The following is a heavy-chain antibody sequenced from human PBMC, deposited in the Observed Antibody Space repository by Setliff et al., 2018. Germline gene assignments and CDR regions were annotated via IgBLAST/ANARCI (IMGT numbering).Heavy chain of an antibody. CDR2: ISGNGGST. D-gene: IGHD1-26*01. V-gene: IGHV3-23*01. Sequence: GGSLRLSCAASGFTFSSYAMSWVRQTPGKGLEWVSAISGNGGSTYYTDSVKGRFTISRDNSKNTLDLQMNSLRAEDTAVYYCTRDWGGVGATNAFDIWGQGTTVTVSS. J-gene: IGHJ3*02. CDR1: GFTFSSYA. CDR3: TRDWGGVGATNAFDI.